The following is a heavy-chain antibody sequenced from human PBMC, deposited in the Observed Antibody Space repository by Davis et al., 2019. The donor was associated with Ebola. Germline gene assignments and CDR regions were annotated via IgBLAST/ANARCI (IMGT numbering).Heavy chain of an antibody. D-gene: IGHD3-9*01. CDR1: GGSFSGYY. CDR2: INHSGST. J-gene: IGHJ6*03. V-gene: IGHV4-34*01. Sequence: PSETLSLTCAVYGGSFSGYYWSWIRQPPGKGLEWIGEINHSGSTNYNPSLKSRVTISVDTSKNQFSLKLSSVTAADTAVYYCARAGGEVLRYFDWLFRDNYYYYMDVWGKGTTVTVSS. CDR3: ARAGGEVLRYFDWLFRDNYYYYMDV.